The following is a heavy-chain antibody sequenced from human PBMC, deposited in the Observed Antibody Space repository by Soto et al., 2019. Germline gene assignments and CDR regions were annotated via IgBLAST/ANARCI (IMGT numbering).Heavy chain of an antibody. CDR3: AREEPYYYMDV. V-gene: IGHV4-30-4*01. J-gene: IGHJ6*03. D-gene: IGHD1-1*01. Sequence: SETLSLTCTVSGGSISTGDYYWSWIRQPPGKGLEWIGYIYYSGSTNYNPSLKSRVTISVDTSKNQFSLKLSSVTAADTAVYYCAREEPYYYMDVWGKGTTVTVSS. CDR1: GGSISTGDYY. CDR2: IYYSGST.